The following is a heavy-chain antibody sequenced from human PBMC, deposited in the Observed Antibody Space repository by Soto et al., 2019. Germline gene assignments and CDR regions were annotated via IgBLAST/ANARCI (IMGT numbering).Heavy chain of an antibody. J-gene: IGHJ6*02. V-gene: IGHV3-30*03. Sequence: QAHLVESGGGMVHSGGSLKLSCEVSGFSLSSFEMHWVRQPPGKGLEWVAFISHEGENKYYADSVKGRFSISRDNSKNTLSLHMNNLRPDDTALYRXARGDQWDILLRYFGXDLWGPGTTVTVSS. CDR1: GFSLSSFE. CDR2: ISHEGENK. D-gene: IGHD1-26*01. CDR3: ARGDQWDILLRYFGXDL.